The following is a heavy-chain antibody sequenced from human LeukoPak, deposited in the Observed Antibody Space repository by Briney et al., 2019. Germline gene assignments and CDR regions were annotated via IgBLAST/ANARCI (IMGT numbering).Heavy chain of an antibody. CDR3: ARVKVDTIFGVVTSTGYMDV. D-gene: IGHD3-3*01. CDR1: GGTFSSYA. J-gene: IGHJ6*03. Sequence: GASVKVSCKASGGTFSSYAISWVRQAPGQGLEWMGGIIPIFGTANYAQKFQGRVTITADESTSTAYMELSSLRSEDTAVYYCARVKVDTIFGVVTSTGYMDVWGKRTTVTVSS. V-gene: IGHV1-69*13. CDR2: IIPIFGTA.